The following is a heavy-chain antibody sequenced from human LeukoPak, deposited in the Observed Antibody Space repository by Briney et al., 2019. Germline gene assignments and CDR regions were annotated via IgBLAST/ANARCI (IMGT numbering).Heavy chain of an antibody. J-gene: IGHJ3*02. V-gene: IGHV3-23*01. CDR2: ISGSGGST. D-gene: IGHD3-10*01. CDR1: GFTFSSYA. Sequence: GGSLRLSCAASGFTFSSYAMSWVRQAPGKGLEWVSAISGSGGSTYYADSVKGRFTISRDNSKNTLYLQMNSLRAEDTAVYYCXXXXXXLGVPDAFDIWGQGTMVTVSS. CDR3: XXXXXXLGVPDAFDI.